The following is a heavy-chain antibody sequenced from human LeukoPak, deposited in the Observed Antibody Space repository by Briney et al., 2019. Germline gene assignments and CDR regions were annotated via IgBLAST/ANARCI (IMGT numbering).Heavy chain of an antibody. CDR1: GGSFSGYY. V-gene: IGHV4-34*01. CDR3: ASFGRITIFGVVIPHYFDY. Sequence: KPSETLSLTCAVYGGSFSGYYWSWIRQPPGKGLEWIGEINHSGSTNYNPSLKSRVTISVDTSKNQFSLKLSSVIAADTAVYYCASFGRITIFGVVIPHYFDYWGQGTLVTVSS. J-gene: IGHJ4*02. CDR2: INHSGST. D-gene: IGHD3-3*01.